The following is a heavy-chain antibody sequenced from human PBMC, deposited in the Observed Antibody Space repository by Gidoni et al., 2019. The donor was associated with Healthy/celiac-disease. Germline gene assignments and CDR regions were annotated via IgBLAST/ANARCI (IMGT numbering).Heavy chain of an antibody. J-gene: IGHJ6*02. V-gene: IGHV3-30-3*01. Sequence: QVQLVESGGGVVQPGRSLRLSCAASGFTFSSYAMHWVRQAPGKGVELVAVISYDGSNKYYADSVKGRFTISRDNSKNTLYLQMNSLRAEDTAVYYCARDQERAYYDILTGYYLREDYYGMDVWGQGTTVTVSS. CDR3: ARDQERAYYDILTGYYLREDYYGMDV. CDR2: ISYDGSNK. CDR1: GFTFSSYA. D-gene: IGHD3-9*01.